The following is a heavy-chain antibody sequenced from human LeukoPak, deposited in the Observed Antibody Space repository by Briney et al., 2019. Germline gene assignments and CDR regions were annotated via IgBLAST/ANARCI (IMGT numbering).Heavy chain of an antibody. CDR3: ARDGDQMYEVYDV. J-gene: IGHJ4*02. Sequence: AGGSLRLSCAASGFTFGNYYMGWIRQAPGKGLEWVSYISRSGDSTYYADSLKGRFTISRDNAKNSLFLEMNSLRAEDTAVYYCARDGDQMYEVYDVWGQGTLVTVSS. D-gene: IGHD1-14*01. V-gene: IGHV3-11*04. CDR2: ISRSGDST. CDR1: GFTFGNYY.